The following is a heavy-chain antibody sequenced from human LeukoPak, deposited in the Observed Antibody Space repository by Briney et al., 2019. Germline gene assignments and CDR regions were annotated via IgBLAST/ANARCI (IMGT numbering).Heavy chain of an antibody. CDR1: GYTFTGHY. Sequence: ASVKVSCKASGYTFTGHYMHWVRQAPGQGLEWMGWIKPSSGATNYAQKFRGRVTMTRDTSNRTYYMELSRLRSDDTALYYCASCYYDSSGYYYFDYWGQGTLVTVSS. CDR3: ASCYYDSSGYYYFDY. D-gene: IGHD3-22*01. J-gene: IGHJ4*02. V-gene: IGHV1-2*02. CDR2: IKPSSGAT.